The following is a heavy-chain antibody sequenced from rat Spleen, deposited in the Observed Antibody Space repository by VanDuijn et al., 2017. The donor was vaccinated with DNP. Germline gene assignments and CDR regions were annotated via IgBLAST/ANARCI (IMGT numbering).Heavy chain of an antibody. CDR1: GFTFSDNN. V-gene: IGHV5-7*01. CDR2: IIYDGSRT. CDR3: ARDQGF. Sequence: EVQLVESGGGLVQPGRSLKLSCAASGFTFSDNNMAWVRQAPKKGLEWVATIIYDGSRTYYPDSVRGRFTISRDNAKNTLYLQMNSLRSEDTATYYCARDQGFWGPGTMVTVSS. J-gene: IGHJ1*01.